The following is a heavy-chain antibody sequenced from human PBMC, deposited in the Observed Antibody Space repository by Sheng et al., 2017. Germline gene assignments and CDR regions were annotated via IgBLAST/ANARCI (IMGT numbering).Heavy chain of an antibody. D-gene: IGHD3-22*01. Sequence: EVQLLESGGGLVQPGGSLRLSCAASGFTFSSYAMSWVRQAPGKGLEWVSAISGSGGSTYYADSVKGRFTISRDNSKNTLYLQMNSLRAEDTAVYYCAKDRGFDYYDSSGYYWSGAFDIWGQGTMVTVSS. V-gene: IGHV3-23*01. CDR3: AKDRGFDYYDSSGYYWSGAFDI. J-gene: IGHJ3*02. CDR1: GFTFSSYA. CDR2: ISGSGGST.